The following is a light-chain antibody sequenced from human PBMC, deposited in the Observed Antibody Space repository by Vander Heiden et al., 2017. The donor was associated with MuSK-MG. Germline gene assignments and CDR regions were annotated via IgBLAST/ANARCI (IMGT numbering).Light chain of an antibody. CDR3: QQSDSPLYT. CDR1: QSISTY. Sequence: DIQMTQSPSSLSASVGDRVTITCRASQSISTYLNWYQQKPGRVPKLLISAAFSLQSGVPSRFSGSRSGTDFTLTISSLQPEDIATYYCQQSDSPLYTFGPGTKLEIK. J-gene: IGKJ2*01. CDR2: AAF. V-gene: IGKV1-39*01.